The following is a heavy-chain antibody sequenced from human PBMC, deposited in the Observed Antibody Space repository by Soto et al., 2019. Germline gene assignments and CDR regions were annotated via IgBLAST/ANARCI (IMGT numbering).Heavy chain of an antibody. J-gene: IGHJ6*03. CDR1: GDSVRNQY. Sequence: QVQMQESGPGLVKPSETLSLTCTVSGDSVRNQYWSWIRRPPGRGLEWIGYIYSSGSTKYNPSLKSRLTISVDTSQNQFSLKLSSVTAADTAVYYCARTLDYGHMDVWGKGTTVTVSS. V-gene: IGHV4-4*09. CDR2: IYSSGST. D-gene: IGHD3-16*01. CDR3: ARTLDYGHMDV.